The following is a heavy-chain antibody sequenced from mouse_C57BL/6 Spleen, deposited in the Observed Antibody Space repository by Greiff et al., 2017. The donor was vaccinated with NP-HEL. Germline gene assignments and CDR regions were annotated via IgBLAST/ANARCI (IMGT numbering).Heavy chain of an antibody. Sequence: VQLQQSGAERVKPGASVKMSCKASGYSFTSYWITWVKQMPGQGLEWIGDIYPGSGSTNYNEKFKSKDTLTVDTSSSTAYMQLSSLTSEDSAVYYCARTDSNYFYAMGYWGQRTSVTVSS. CDR1: GYSFTSYW. CDR2: IYPGSGST. J-gene: IGHJ4*01. V-gene: IGHV1-55*01. D-gene: IGHD2-5*01. CDR3: ARTDSNYFYAMGY.